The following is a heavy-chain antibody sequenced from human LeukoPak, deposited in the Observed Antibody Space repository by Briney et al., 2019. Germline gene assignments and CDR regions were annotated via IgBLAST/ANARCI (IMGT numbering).Heavy chain of an antibody. CDR2: ISAYNGNT. V-gene: IGHV1-18*04. D-gene: IGHD3-10*01. Sequence: ASVKVSCKASGYTFTSYGISWVRQAPGQGLEWMGRISAYNGNTNYAQKLQGRVTMTTDTSTSTAYMELRSLRSDDTAVYYCAREMDGSGSSPFDYWGQGTLVTVSS. CDR1: GYTFTSYG. CDR3: AREMDGSGSSPFDY. J-gene: IGHJ4*02.